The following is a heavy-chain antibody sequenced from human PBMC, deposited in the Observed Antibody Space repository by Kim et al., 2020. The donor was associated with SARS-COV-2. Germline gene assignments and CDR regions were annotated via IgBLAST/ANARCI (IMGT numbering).Heavy chain of an antibody. Sequence: GGSLRLSCAASGFTFSNAWMSWVRQAPGKGLEWVGRIKSKTDGGTTDYAAPVKGRFTISRDDSKNTLYLQMNSLKTEDTAVYYCTTDSDTAMVWGIDYWGQGTLVTVSS. CDR2: IKSKTDGGTT. V-gene: IGHV3-15*01. D-gene: IGHD5-18*01. CDR3: TTDSDTAMVWGIDY. J-gene: IGHJ4*02. CDR1: GFTFSNAW.